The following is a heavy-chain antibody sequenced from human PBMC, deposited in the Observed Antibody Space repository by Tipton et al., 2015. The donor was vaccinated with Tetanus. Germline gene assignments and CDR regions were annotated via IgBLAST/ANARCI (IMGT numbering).Heavy chain of an antibody. V-gene: IGHV3-23*01. Sequence: SLRLSCAASGFTFSSYAMSWVRQAPGKGPEWVSAISGSGGSTYYADSVKGRFTISRDNSKNTLYLQMNSLRAEDTAVYYCAKAPLYCSGGSCYSGGSFDYWGQGTLVTVSS. J-gene: IGHJ4*02. D-gene: IGHD2-15*01. CDR3: AKAPLYCSGGSCYSGGSFDY. CDR1: GFTFSSYA. CDR2: ISGSGGST.